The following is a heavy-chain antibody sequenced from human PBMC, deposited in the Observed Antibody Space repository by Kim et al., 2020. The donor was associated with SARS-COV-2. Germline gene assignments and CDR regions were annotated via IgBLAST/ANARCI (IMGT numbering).Heavy chain of an antibody. CDR2: ISDSGDNT. D-gene: IGHD2-2*01. CDR3: AKEGGYCSSTSCPRRFDS. V-gene: IGHV3-23*01. Sequence: GGSLRLSCAASGFTFSTYAMSWVRQAPGEGLEWVSAISDSGDNTYCADSVKGRFTISRDDSKNTLYLQLNSLRAEDTAVYYCAKEGGYCSSTSCPRRFDSWRQGTLVTVSS. J-gene: IGHJ4*02. CDR1: GFTFSTYA.